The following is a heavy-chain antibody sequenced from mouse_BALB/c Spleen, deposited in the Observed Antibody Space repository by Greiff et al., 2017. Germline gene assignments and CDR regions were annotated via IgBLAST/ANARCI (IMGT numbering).Heavy chain of an antibody. CDR1: GYSITSDYA. CDR2: ISYSGST. V-gene: IGHV3-2*02. J-gene: IGHJ3*01. D-gene: IGHD4-1*01. CDR3: ARSEWDAWFAY. Sequence: EVQLQQSGPGLVKPSQSLSLTCTVTGYSITSDYAWNWIRQFPGNKLEWMGYISYSGSTSYNPSLKSRISITRDTSKNQFFLQLNSVTTEDTATYYCARSEWDAWFAYWGQGTLVTVSA.